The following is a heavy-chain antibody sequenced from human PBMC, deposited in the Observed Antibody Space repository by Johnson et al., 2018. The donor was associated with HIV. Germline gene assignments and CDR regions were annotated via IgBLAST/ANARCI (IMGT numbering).Heavy chain of an antibody. V-gene: IGHV3-33*08. CDR1: GFTFSSYW. CDR3: ARESGHAFDI. Sequence: QVQLVESGGGLIQPGGSLRLSCAASGFTFSSYWMHWVRQAPGKGLEWVAVIWYDGSNKFYADSVKGRFTIARDNSKNTLYLQMNSLRAEDTAVYYCARESGHAFDIWGQGTVVTVSS. CDR2: IWYDGSNK. J-gene: IGHJ3*02. D-gene: IGHD3-3*01.